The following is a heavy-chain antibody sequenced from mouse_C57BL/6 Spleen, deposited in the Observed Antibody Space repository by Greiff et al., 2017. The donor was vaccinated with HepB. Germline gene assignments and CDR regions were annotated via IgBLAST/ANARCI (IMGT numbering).Heavy chain of an antibody. D-gene: IGHD1-1*01. V-gene: IGHV5-4*03. CDR1: GFTFSSYA. Sequence: DVMLVESGGGLVKPGGSLKLSCAASGFTFSSYAMSWVRQTPEKRLEWVATISDGGSYTYYPDNVKGRFTISRDNAKNNLYLQMSHLKSEDTAMYYCARVDYYGSSYVFSYFDYWGQGTTLTVSS. CDR3: ARVDYYGSSYVFSYFDY. CDR2: ISDGGSYT. J-gene: IGHJ2*01.